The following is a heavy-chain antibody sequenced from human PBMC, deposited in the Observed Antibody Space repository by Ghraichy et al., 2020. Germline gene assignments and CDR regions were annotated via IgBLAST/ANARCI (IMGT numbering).Heavy chain of an antibody. CDR3: AAGGPMVRGVPPYY. J-gene: IGHJ4*02. Sequence: SVKVSCKASGFTFTSSAMQWVRQARGQRLEWIGWIVVGSGNTNYAQKFQERVTITRDMSTSTAYMELSSLRSEDTAVYYCAAGGPMVRGVPPYYWGQGTLVTVSS. CDR1: GFTFTSSA. V-gene: IGHV1-58*02. CDR2: IVVGSGNT. D-gene: IGHD3-10*01.